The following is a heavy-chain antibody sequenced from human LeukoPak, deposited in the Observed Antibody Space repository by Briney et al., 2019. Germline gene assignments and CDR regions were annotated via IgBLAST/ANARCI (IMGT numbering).Heavy chain of an antibody. CDR2: IWYDGSNK. CDR1: GFTFGSYG. Sequence: GGSLRLSCAASGFTFGSYGMHWVRQAPGKGLEWVAVIWYDGSNKYYADSVKGRFTISRDNSKNTLYLQMNSLRAKDTAVYYCAREDLHYCSGGSCSPDYWGRGTLVTVSS. J-gene: IGHJ4*02. V-gene: IGHV3-33*01. D-gene: IGHD2-15*01. CDR3: AREDLHYCSGGSCSPDY.